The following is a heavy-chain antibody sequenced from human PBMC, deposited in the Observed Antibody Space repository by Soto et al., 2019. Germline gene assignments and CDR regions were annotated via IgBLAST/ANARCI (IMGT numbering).Heavy chain of an antibody. CDR3: XXXVSGDYGYFQH. J-gene: IGHJ1*01. V-gene: IGHV1-69*01. CDR2: IIPIFGTA. D-gene: IGHD4-17*01. CDR1: GGTFSSYA. Sequence: QVQLVQSGAEVKKPGSSVKVSCKASGGTFSSYAISWVRQAPGQGLEWMGGIIPIFGTANYAQKFQGRVTITADESTSTAYMELSSLRSEDTXXXXXXXXVSGDYGYFQHWGQGTLV.